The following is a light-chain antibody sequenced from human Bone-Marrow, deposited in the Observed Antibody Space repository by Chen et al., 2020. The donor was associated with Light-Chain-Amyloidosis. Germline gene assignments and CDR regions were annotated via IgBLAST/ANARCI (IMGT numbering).Light chain of an antibody. V-gene: IGLV3-21*02. Sequence: SYVLTQPSSVSGAPGQTATSACGGNNSGSTRVHWYQKRPGRAPRLVVYGDSDRPSGRPGRLSGSNSAYTATLTISRVESGYEADYYCQVWDRSSDRAVFGGGTKLTVL. CDR1: NSGSTR. CDR2: GDS. J-gene: IGLJ3*02. CDR3: QVWDRSSDRAV.